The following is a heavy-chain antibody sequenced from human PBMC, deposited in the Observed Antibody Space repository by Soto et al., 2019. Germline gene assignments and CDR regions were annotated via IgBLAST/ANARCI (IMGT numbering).Heavy chain of an antibody. CDR2: ISYGGYT. D-gene: IGHD3-22*01. Sequence: QVQLQESGPGLVKPSQTLSLSCTVSGDSISSGDHYWSWIRQPPGKGLEWIAHISYGGYTFYNPSLQSRMTLSVDTSKNQAYLKLSSVTAADTAVYYCASLSGSLLSFFDNWGQGTQVTVSS. V-gene: IGHV4-30-4*01. CDR1: GDSISSGDHY. CDR3: ASLSGSLLSFFDN. J-gene: IGHJ4*02.